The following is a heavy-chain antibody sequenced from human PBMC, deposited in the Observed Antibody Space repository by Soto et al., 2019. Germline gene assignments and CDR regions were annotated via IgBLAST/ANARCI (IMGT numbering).Heavy chain of an antibody. D-gene: IGHD3-10*01. CDR2: IYYGGTS. Sequence: WTWIRQSPDKGLEWIGYIYYGGTSNYNSSLKGRVTVSVDMSTNQFSLTLNSVTAADTAVYYCAMYYGHGQDYWGQGTLVTVSS. V-gene: IGHV4-59*01. J-gene: IGHJ4*02. CDR3: AMYYGHGQDY.